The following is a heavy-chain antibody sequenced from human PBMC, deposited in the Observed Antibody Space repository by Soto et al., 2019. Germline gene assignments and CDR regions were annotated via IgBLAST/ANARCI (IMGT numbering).Heavy chain of an antibody. CDR1: GFTFSNYA. D-gene: IGHD3-10*01. J-gene: IGHJ4*02. V-gene: IGHV3-23*01. Sequence: PGGSLRLSCAASGFTFSNYAVNWVRQAPGKGLEWVSGISDGGGDTYYADSVKGRFTISRDNSKNTLYLQMTSLRAEDTAVYHCAKDHFGSGSYRFDYWGQGTLVTVSS. CDR2: ISDGGGDT. CDR3: AKDHFGSGSYRFDY.